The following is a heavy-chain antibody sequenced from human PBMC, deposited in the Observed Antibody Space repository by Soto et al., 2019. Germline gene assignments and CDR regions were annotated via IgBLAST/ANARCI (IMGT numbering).Heavy chain of an antibody. CDR1: GYAFNTDY. CDR2: ISTYNGNT. J-gene: IGHJ6*03. V-gene: IGHV1-18*01. D-gene: IGHD2-2*01. CDR3: ARDTSNYIDF. Sequence: ASVRFSCKTSGYAFNTDYISWLRQAPGQGLEWIGWISTYNGNTNYVPKFQGRITMTTDTSTSTAYMELRSLRSDDTALYFCARDTSNYIDFRG.